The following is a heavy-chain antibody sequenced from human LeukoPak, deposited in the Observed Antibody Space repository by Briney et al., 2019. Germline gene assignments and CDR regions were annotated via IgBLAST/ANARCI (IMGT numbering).Heavy chain of an antibody. Sequence: SETLSLTCTVSGGSISSGSYYWSWIRQPAGKGLEWIGRIYTSGSTNYNPSLKRRVTMSVDTSKNQSSLRLCSVTAAHTAVYYCAREGYYDFWSGYLSWFDPWGQGTLVTVSS. J-gene: IGHJ5*02. CDR2: IYTSGST. V-gene: IGHV4-61*02. CDR3: AREGYYDFWSGYLSWFDP. D-gene: IGHD3-3*01. CDR1: GGSISSGSYY.